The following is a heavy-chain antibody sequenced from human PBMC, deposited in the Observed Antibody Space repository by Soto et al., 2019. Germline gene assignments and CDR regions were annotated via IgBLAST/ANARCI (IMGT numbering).Heavy chain of an antibody. CDR1: GFTFSSYS. Sequence: EVQLVESGGGLVKPGGSLRLSCAASGFTFSSYSMNWVRQAPGKGLEWVSSISSSSSYIYYADSVKGRFTISRDNAKNSLYLQMNSLRAEDTAVYYCARGMDGLLWFGDRWGQGTLVTVSS. CDR2: ISSSSSYI. V-gene: IGHV3-21*01. CDR3: ARGMDGLLWFGDR. J-gene: IGHJ5*02. D-gene: IGHD3-10*01.